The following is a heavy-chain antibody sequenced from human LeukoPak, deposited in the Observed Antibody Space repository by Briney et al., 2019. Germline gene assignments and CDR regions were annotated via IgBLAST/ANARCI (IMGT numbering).Heavy chain of an antibody. CDR3: AIGGIAAQLAYFDY. D-gene: IGHD6-25*01. V-gene: IGHV3-74*01. CDR2: IYIDGSST. J-gene: IGHJ4*02. CDR1: GFTFSSYW. Sequence: GGSLRLSCAASGFTFSSYWMHWVRQAPGKGLVWVSRIYIDGSSTSYADSVKGRFTISRDNAKNTLYLQTNSLRAEDTAVYYCAIGGIAAQLAYFDYWGQGTLVTVSS.